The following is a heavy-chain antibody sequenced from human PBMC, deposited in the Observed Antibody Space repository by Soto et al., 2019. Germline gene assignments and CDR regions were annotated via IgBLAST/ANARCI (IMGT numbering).Heavy chain of an antibody. D-gene: IGHD3-9*01. V-gene: IGHV4-59*01. CDR3: ARVTYDSFTAYSYYFDD. CDR1: GDSIRPYY. J-gene: IGHJ4*02. Sequence: SETLSLTCTVSGDSIRPYYWTWIRQPPGKGLEWIGYVYYSGSVNYKSSLKSRVTMSVDTSKNQFSLRLNSVTAADTAVYYCARVTYDSFTAYSYYFDDWGQGTLVTVSS. CDR2: VYYSGSV.